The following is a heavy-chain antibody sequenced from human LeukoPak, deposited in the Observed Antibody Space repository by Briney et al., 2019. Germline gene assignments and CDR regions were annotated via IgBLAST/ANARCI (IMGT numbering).Heavy chain of an antibody. V-gene: IGHV4-39*07. J-gene: IGHJ5*02. CDR3: ARDRSRSNNWFDP. D-gene: IGHD2-2*01. CDR1: GESIRSSSHY. Sequence: SETLSLTCTVSGESIRSSSHYWGWIRQPPGKGLEWIANIYYSGTPYYNPSLKSRVTISVDTSKNQFSLKLSSVTAADTAVYYCARDRSRSNNWFDPWGQGTLVTVSS. CDR2: IYYSGTP.